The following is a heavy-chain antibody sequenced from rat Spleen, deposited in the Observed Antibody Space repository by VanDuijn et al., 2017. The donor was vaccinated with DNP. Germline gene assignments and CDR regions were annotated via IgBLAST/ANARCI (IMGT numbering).Heavy chain of an antibody. CDR3: ARGVSSYYGYNSYWYFDF. CDR1: GYSITSNY. CDR2: INYSGST. Sequence: EVYLPESGPGLVKPSQSLSLTCSVTGYSITSNYWAWIRKFPGNKMEWIGYINYSGSTGYNPSLKSRISITRDTSKNQFFLQLNSVTTEDTATYYCARGVSSYYGYNSYWYFDFWGPGTMVTVSS. D-gene: IGHD1-9*01. J-gene: IGHJ1*01. V-gene: IGHV3-1*01.